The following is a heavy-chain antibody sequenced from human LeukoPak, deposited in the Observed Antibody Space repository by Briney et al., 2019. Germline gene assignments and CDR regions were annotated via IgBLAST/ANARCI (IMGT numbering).Heavy chain of an antibody. D-gene: IGHD6-13*01. CDR1: GFTFSSYS. CDR3: ARTGIAAAGTFDY. V-gene: IGHV3-21*01. Sequence: GGSLRLSCAASGFTFSSYSMNWVRQAPGKGLEWVSSISSSSSYIYYADSVKGRFTISRDNAKNSLYLQMNSLRVEDTAVYYCARTGIAAAGTFDYWGRGTLVTVSS. CDR2: ISSSSSYI. J-gene: IGHJ4*02.